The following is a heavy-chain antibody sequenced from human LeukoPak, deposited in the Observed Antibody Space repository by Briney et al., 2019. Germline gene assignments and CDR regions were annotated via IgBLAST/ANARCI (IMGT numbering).Heavy chain of an antibody. J-gene: IGHJ5*02. CDR3: VKGRWFGELLS. D-gene: IGHD3-10*01. Sequence: PGGSLRLSCTASGFTFDDYAMYWVRQAPGKGLEWVSGISWNSGSIAYADSVKGRFTISRDNAKNSLCLQMNSLRAEDTALYYCVKGRWFGELLSWGQGTLVSVSS. V-gene: IGHV3-9*01. CDR2: ISWNSGSI. CDR1: GFTFDDYA.